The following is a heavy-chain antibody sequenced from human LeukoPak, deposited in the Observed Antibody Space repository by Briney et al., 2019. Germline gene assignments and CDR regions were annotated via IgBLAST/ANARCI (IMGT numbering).Heavy chain of an antibody. Sequence: GGSLRLSCAASGFTFSSYGMHWVRQAPGKGLEWVAVISYDESNKYYADSVKGRFTISRDNSKNTLYLQMNSLRAEDTAVYYCAKSPRVRYFDWSYFDYWGQGTLVTVSS. J-gene: IGHJ4*02. D-gene: IGHD3-9*01. CDR3: AKSPRVRYFDWSYFDY. CDR1: GFTFSSYG. V-gene: IGHV3-30*18. CDR2: ISYDESNK.